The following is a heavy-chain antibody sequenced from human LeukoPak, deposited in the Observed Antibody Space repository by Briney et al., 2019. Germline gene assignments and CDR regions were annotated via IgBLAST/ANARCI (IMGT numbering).Heavy chain of an antibody. CDR1: VFTFSSYA. D-gene: IGHD3-10*01. Sequence: GGSRRLSCAASVFTFSSYAMSWVRQAPGKGLEWVSAISGSGGSTYYADSVKGRFTISRDNSKNTLYLQMNSLRAEDTAVYYCAMVRGVTLNWFDPWGQGTLVTVSS. V-gene: IGHV3-23*01. J-gene: IGHJ5*02. CDR2: ISGSGGST. CDR3: AMVRGVTLNWFDP.